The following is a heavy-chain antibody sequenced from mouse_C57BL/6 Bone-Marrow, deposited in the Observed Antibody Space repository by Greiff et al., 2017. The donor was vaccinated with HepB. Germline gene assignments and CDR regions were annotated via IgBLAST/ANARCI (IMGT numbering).Heavy chain of an antibody. CDR3: AYYGSSHYYAMDY. J-gene: IGHJ4*01. CDR2: IWTGGGT. CDR1: GFSLTSYA. V-gene: IGHV2-9-1*01. D-gene: IGHD1-1*01. Sequence: VQRVESGPGLVAPSQSLSITCTVSGFSLTSYAISWVRQPPGKGLEWLGVIWTGGGTNYNSALKSRLSISKDNSKSQVFLKMNSLQTDDTARYYCAYYGSSHYYAMDYWGQGTSVTVSS.